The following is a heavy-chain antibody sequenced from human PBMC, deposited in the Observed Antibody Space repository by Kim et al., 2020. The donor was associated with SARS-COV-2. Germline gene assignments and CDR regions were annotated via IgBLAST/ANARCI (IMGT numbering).Heavy chain of an antibody. V-gene: IGHV3-43D*03. CDR1: GFSFDDYA. CDR2: ITWDGGRT. Sequence: GGSLRLSCAASGFSFDDYAMHWVRQPPGKGLEWVSLITWDGGRTYYGDSVKGRFTISRDNDNDSLYLQMTGLRVEDTALYYCARDIASTLTTSFDSWGQGTLVTVSS. J-gene: IGHJ4*02. CDR3: ARDIASTLTTSFDS. D-gene: IGHD4-4*01.